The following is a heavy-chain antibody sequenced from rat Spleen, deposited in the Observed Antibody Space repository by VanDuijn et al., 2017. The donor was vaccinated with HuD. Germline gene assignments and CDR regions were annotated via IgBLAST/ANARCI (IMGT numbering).Heavy chain of an antibody. J-gene: IGHJ2*01. CDR1: GFTFSDYN. D-gene: IGHD2-5*01. CDR2: ITNAAGKV. Sequence: EVQLVESGGGLVQPGRSLKLSCAASGFTFSDYNMAWVRQAPGKGLEWVASITNAAGKVHYPDSVKGRFTISRDTAQNTLYLQMNSPTSEDTATYYCTRGGYFRHWGQGVMVTVSS. CDR3: TRGGYFRH. V-gene: IGHV5S23*01.